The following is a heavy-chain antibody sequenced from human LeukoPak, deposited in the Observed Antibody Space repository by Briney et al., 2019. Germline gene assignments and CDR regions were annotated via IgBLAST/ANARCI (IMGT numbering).Heavy chain of an antibody. Sequence: SETLSLTCSVSGGSISIYYWSWIRQPPGKGLELIGYIYGSGSTNYNPSLKSRVTISLDTSKNQLSLNLESVTAADTAVYYCARRGFQSPYYYFHYMDVWGKGATVTVSS. V-gene: IGHV4-4*09. D-gene: IGHD3-10*01. CDR2: IYGSGST. CDR1: GGSISIYY. J-gene: IGHJ6*03. CDR3: ARRGFQSPYYYFHYMDV.